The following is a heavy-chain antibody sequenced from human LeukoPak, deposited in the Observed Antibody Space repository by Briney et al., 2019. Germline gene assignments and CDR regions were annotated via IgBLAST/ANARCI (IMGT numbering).Heavy chain of an antibody. CDR3: AKDKGDFWSGHHY. J-gene: IGHJ4*02. Sequence: SGGSLRLSCVASGLTFSSYAMNWVRQAPGKGLEWVSYISSSSNNIQYTDSVKGRFTVSRDNAKNSLSLQMNSLRDEDTAVYYCAKDKGDFWSGHHYWGQGTLVTVSS. D-gene: IGHD3-3*01. V-gene: IGHV3-48*02. CDR1: GLTFSSYA. CDR2: ISSSSNNI.